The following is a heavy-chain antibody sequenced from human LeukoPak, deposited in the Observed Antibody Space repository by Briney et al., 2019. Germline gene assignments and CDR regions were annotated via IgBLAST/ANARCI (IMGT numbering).Heavy chain of an antibody. CDR1: GFTFSSYA. CDR2: ISGSGGST. V-gene: IGHV3-23*01. D-gene: IGHD2-2*02. CDR3: ARMYCSSATCYTDAFDM. J-gene: IGHJ3*02. Sequence: GGSLRLSCAASGFTFSSYAMSWVRQAPGKGLEWVSAISGSGGSTYYADSVKGRFTISRDNSKNTLYLQMSSLRAEDTAVYYCARMYCSSATCYTDAFDMWGQGTMVTVSS.